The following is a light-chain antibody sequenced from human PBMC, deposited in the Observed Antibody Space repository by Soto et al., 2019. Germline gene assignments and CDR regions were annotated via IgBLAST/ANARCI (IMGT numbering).Light chain of an antibody. J-gene: IGLJ1*01. CDR3: CSYAGSDR. Sequence: QSALTQPRSVSGSPGQSVTISCTGTSSDVGGYNYVSWYQQHPGKAPKLMIYDVSKRPSGVPDRFSGSKSGNTASLTISGLQAEDEADYYCCSYAGSDRFGTGTKVTVL. V-gene: IGLV2-11*01. CDR1: SSDVGGYNY. CDR2: DVS.